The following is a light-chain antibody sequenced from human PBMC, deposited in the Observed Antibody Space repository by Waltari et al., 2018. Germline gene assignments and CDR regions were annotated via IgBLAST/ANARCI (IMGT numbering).Light chain of an antibody. CDR2: KAS. Sequence: DIQMTQSPSTLSASLGDRVTLTCRASRSIRTWLSWYQQKLGKAPKRLIYKASTLEGGVPSRFSGSGSETEFTLTITSLQPDDFATYYCQQYYTYPYTFGQGTKLEIK. CDR1: RSIRTW. J-gene: IGKJ2*01. CDR3: QQYYTYPYT. V-gene: IGKV1-5*03.